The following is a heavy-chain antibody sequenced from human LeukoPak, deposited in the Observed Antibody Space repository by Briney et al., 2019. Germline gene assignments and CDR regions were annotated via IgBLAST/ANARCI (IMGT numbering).Heavy chain of an antibody. J-gene: IGHJ4*02. CDR2: VNRDESRK. CDR1: GFTFNNYW. CDR3: ARDTSRYYYDSSGIFDY. D-gene: IGHD3-22*01. V-gene: IGHV3-7*01. Sequence: PGGSLRLSCVGSGFTFNNYWMTWVRQAPGQGLEWVANVNRDESRKNHADSVKGRFTTSRDNAKNSLYLQMNSLRAEDTAVYYCARDTSRYYYDSSGIFDYWGQGTLVTVSS.